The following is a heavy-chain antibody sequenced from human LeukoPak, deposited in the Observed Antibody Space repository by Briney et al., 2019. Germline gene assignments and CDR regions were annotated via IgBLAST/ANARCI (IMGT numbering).Heavy chain of an antibody. D-gene: IGHD2-2*01. Sequence: GGSLRLSCAASGFTFSSYWMSWVRQAPGKGLEWVANIKQDGSEKYYVDSVKGRFTISRDNAKNSLYLHMNSLRAVDTAVYYCARDGALYCSSTSCLTPAAGPIDYWGQGTLVTVSS. V-gene: IGHV3-7*01. J-gene: IGHJ4*02. CDR1: GFTFSSYW. CDR2: IKQDGSEK. CDR3: ARDGALYCSSTSCLTPAAGPIDY.